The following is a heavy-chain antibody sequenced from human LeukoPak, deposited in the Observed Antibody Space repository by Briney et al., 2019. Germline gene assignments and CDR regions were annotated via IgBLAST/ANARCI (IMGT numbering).Heavy chain of an antibody. CDR2: IRHDGSNK. J-gene: IGHJ4*02. CDR3: RRGSGDSYSFDY. D-gene: IGHD4-11*01. CDR1: GFTFSDYY. Sequence: GGSLRLSCVASGFTFSDYYMSWVRQAPGKGLEWVAAIRHDGSNKYYVDSVKGRFTIPRDNSENTLYLQMNSLRAEDTAVYYCRRGSGDSYSFDYWAQGTLVTVSS. V-gene: IGHV3-33*01.